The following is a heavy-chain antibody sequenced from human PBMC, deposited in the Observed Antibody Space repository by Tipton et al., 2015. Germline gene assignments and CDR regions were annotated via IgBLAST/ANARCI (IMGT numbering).Heavy chain of an antibody. J-gene: IGHJ4*02. CDR1: GGSFTGYY. V-gene: IGHV4-34*01. CDR2: IYYRVTT. Sequence: TLSLTCAVYGGSFTGYYWSWIRQHPGKGLEWIGYIYYRVTTRYNPSLKSRVTLSVDTSKNQFSLKLNSVTAADTAVYYCTRRRYNDGWYWGKGTLVTVSS. CDR3: TRRRYNDGWY. D-gene: IGHD3-22*01.